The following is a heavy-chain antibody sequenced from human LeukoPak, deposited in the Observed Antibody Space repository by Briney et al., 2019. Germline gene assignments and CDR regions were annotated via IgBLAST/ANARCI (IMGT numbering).Heavy chain of an antibody. D-gene: IGHD6-19*01. CDR1: GGSISSYY. J-gene: IGHJ6*02. Sequence: NSSETLSLTCTVSGGSISSYYWSWIRQPAGKGLEWIGRIYTSGSTNYNPSLKSRVTMSVDTSKNQFSLKLSSVTAADTAVYYCAKDTALAGYYYYGMDVWGQGTTVTVSS. CDR2: IYTSGST. V-gene: IGHV4-4*07. CDR3: AKDTALAGYYYYGMDV.